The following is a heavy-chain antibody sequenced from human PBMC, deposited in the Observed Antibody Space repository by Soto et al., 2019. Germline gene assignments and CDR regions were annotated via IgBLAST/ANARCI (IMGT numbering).Heavy chain of an antibody. CDR2: IYYSGST. CDR1: GGSISSGDYY. Sequence: SETLSLTCTVSGGSISSGDYYWSWIRQPPGKGLEWIGYIYYSGSTYYNPSLKSRVTISVDTSKNQFSLKLSSVTAADTAVYYCARGGSTATYHDAFDIWGQGTMVTVSS. J-gene: IGHJ3*02. V-gene: IGHV4-30-4*01. CDR3: ARGGSTATYHDAFDI. D-gene: IGHD2-15*01.